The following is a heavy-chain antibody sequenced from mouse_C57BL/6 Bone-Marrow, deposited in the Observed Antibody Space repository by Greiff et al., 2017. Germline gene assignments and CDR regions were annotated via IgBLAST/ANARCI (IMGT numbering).Heavy chain of an antibody. Sequence: EVKLVESGGDLVKPGGSLKLSCAASGFTFSSYGMSWVRQTPDKRLEWVATISSGGGDTDYPARVKGRVTISRDTAKNTLYLQMSSLTSEDTAMYYCARQGIYYYGSSYDWFADWGQGTLVTVSA. V-gene: IGHV5-6*01. CDR3: ARQGIYYYGSSYDWFAD. CDR2: ISSGGGDT. J-gene: IGHJ3*01. D-gene: IGHD1-1*01. CDR1: GFTFSSYG.